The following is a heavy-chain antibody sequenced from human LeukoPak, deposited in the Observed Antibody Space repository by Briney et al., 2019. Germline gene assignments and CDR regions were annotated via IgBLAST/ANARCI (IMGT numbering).Heavy chain of an antibody. CDR3: ARGQRMGRYSYYYGSGSLYNWFDP. V-gene: IGHV1-46*01. Sequence: ASVKVSCKASGYTFTSYYMHWVRQAPGQGLEWMGRINPSGGSTSYAQKFQGRVTITRDTSTNTVYMELSSLLSEATAVYYCARGQRMGRYSYYYGSGSLYNWFDPWGQGTLVTGPS. J-gene: IGHJ5*02. CDR1: GYTFTSYY. CDR2: INPSGGST. D-gene: IGHD3-10*01.